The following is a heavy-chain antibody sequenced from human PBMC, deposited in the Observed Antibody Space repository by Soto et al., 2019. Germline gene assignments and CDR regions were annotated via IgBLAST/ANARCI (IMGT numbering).Heavy chain of an antibody. V-gene: IGHV1-69*12. CDR1: GGTFSSYA. D-gene: IGHD1-1*01. J-gene: IGHJ4*02. CDR2: IIPIFGTA. CDR3: ASTGRRYNGGVVF. Sequence: QVQLVQSGAEVKKPGSSVKVSCKASGGTFSSYAISWVRQAPGQGLGWMGGIIPIFGTADDAQKFQASVTITADQSTRTAYMELNRLRPEATAAYCCASTGRRYNGGVVFWGQGTVVTVS.